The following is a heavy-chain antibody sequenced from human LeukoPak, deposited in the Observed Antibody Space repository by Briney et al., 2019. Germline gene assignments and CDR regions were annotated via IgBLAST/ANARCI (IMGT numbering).Heavy chain of an antibody. V-gene: IGHV6-1*01. CDR3: ARGAVAHFDY. Sequence: SQTLSLTCAISGDGVSSNSAAWNWIRQSPSRGLEWLGRTYYRSKWYTDYAVSVKSRIIINSDTSKNQFSLQLNSVTPEDTAVYYCARGAVAHFDYWGQGTLVTVSS. J-gene: IGHJ4*02. D-gene: IGHD6-19*01. CDR1: GDGVSSNSAA. CDR2: TYYRSKWYT.